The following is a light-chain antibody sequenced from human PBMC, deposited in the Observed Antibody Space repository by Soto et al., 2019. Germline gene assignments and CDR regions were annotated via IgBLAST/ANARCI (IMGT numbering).Light chain of an antibody. CDR3: SSYRSSSTPVV. J-gene: IGLJ2*01. CDR1: STDVGGHNY. CDR2: DVS. Sequence: QSALTQPASVSGSPGQSITISCTGTSTDVGGHNYVSWYQQHPGKAPKLIIYDVSNRPSGISNRFSGSKSGNTASLTISGLQAEDEADYYCSSYRSSSTPVVFGGGTKLTVL. V-gene: IGLV2-14*03.